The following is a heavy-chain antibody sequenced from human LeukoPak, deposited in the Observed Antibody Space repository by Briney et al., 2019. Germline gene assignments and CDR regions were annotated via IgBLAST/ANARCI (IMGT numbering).Heavy chain of an antibody. Sequence: GGCLGLSCAASGFTFVDYGMRWVRHAPGKGLEWVSGINWNGGSTGYADSVKGRFTIYRDNAKNSLYLQMNSLRAEDTALYYCARDPITGTTSSAFDIWGQGTMVTVSS. D-gene: IGHD1-7*01. CDR2: INWNGGST. CDR3: ARDPITGTTSSAFDI. V-gene: IGHV3-20*04. CDR1: GFTFVDYG. J-gene: IGHJ3*02.